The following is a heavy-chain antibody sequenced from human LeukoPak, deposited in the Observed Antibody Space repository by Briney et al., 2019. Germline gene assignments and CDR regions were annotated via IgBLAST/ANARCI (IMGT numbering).Heavy chain of an antibody. D-gene: IGHD2-2*01. V-gene: IGHV3-48*02. J-gene: IGHJ4*02. Sequence: GGSLRLSCAASGFTFSTYSMNWVRQAPGKGLEWVSFISSGSSTLYYADSVKGRFTISRDNAKNSLYLQMNSLRDEDTAVYYCASSTQISKYADYWGQGALVTVSS. CDR3: ASSTQISKYADY. CDR2: ISSGSSTL. CDR1: GFTFSTYS.